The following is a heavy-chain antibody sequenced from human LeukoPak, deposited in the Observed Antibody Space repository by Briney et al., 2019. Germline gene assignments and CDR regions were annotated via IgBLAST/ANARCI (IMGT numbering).Heavy chain of an antibody. CDR2: INAGNGNT. Sequence: ASVKVSCKASGYTFASYAMHWVRQAPGQRLEWMGWINAGNGNTKYSQKFQGRVTITRDTSASTAYMELSSLRSEDTAVYYCARGGFGELLYLFYWGQGTLVTVSS. D-gene: IGHD3-10*01. CDR1: GYTFASYA. J-gene: IGHJ4*02. CDR3: ARGGFGELLYLFY. V-gene: IGHV1-3*01.